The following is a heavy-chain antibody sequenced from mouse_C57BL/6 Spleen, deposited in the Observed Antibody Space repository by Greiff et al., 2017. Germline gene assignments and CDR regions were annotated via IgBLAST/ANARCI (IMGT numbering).Heavy chain of an antibody. CDR2: MYPGDGDT. CDR3: ARGDYGSSYLDY. D-gene: IGHD1-1*01. CDR1: GYAFSSSW. J-gene: IGHJ2*01. Sequence: VQLQQSGPELVKPGASVKISCKASGYAFSSSWMNWVKQRPGKGLEWIGRMYPGDGDTNYNGKCKGKATLTAAKSSSTAYMHLSSLTSEDSAVYFCARGDYGSSYLDYWGQGTTLTVSS. V-gene: IGHV1-82*01.